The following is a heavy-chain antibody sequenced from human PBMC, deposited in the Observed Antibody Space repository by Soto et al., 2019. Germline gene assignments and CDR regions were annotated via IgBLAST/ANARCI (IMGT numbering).Heavy chain of an antibody. Sequence: GGSLRLSCAASGFTFSSYWMSWVRQAPGKGLEWVANIKQDGSEKYYVDSVKGRFTISRDNAKNSLYLQMNSLRAEDTAVYYCARDGGYSYGYPYYYYGMDVWGQAPTVTVSS. J-gene: IGHJ6*02. CDR2: IKQDGSEK. D-gene: IGHD5-18*01. CDR3: ARDGGYSYGYPYYYYGMDV. CDR1: GFTFSSYW. V-gene: IGHV3-7*01.